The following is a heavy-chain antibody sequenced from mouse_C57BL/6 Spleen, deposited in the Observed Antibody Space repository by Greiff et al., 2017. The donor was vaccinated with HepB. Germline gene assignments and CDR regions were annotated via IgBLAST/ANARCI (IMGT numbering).Heavy chain of an antibody. J-gene: IGHJ2*01. Sequence: VQLQQPGAELVMPGASVKLSCKASGYTFTSYWMHWVKQRPGQGLEWIGEIDPSDSYTNYNQKFKGKSTLTVDKSSSTAYMQLSSLTSEDSAVYYCARRTTADYFDYWGQGTTLTVSS. V-gene: IGHV1-69*01. CDR1: GYTFTSYW. CDR2: IDPSDSYT. CDR3: ARRTTADYFDY. D-gene: IGHD1-2*01.